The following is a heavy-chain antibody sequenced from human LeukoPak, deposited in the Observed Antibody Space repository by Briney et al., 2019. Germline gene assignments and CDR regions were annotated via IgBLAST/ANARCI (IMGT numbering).Heavy chain of an antibody. V-gene: IGHV4-59*02. CDR2: ITYSGDT. CDR1: GGSVSSSY. Sequence: SETLSLTCAISGGSVSSSYWSWFRQPPGRGLEWIGFITYSGDTKYNPSLKSRVTMSIDTSKNQSSLRLSSVTAADTAVYYCARGVYGAYFGYWGQGTLVTVSS. J-gene: IGHJ4*02. D-gene: IGHD4-17*01. CDR3: ARGVYGAYFGY.